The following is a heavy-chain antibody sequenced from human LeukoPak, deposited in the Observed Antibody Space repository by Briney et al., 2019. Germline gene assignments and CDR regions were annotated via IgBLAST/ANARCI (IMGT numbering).Heavy chain of an antibody. CDR2: IYHSGST. CDR1: GYSISSGYY. J-gene: IGHJ4*02. V-gene: IGHV4-38-2*02. CDR3: ARGVGYGDYVGDYFDY. D-gene: IGHD4-17*01. Sequence: SETLSLTCTVSGYSISSGYYWGWIRQPPGKGLEWIGSIYHSGSTYYNPSLKSRVTISVDTSKNQFSLKLSSVTAADTAVYYCARGVGYGDYVGDYFDYWGQGTLVTVSS.